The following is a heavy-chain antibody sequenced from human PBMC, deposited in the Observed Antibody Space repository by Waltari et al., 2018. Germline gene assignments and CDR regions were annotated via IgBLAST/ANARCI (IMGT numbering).Heavy chain of an antibody. J-gene: IGHJ4*02. D-gene: IGHD6-13*01. CDR1: GFTFSSYG. CDR2: IWYDGSNK. V-gene: IGHV3-33*06. Sequence: QVQLVESGGGVVQPGRSLRLSCAASGFTFSSYGMHWVRQAPGKGLEWVAVIWYDGSNKYYADSVKGRFTISRDNSKNTLYLQMNSLRAEDTAVYYCAKDLRGSSWVFDYWGQGTLVTVSS. CDR3: AKDLRGSSWVFDY.